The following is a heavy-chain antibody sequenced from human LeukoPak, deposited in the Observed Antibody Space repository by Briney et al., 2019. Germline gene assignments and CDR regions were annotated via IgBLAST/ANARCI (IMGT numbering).Heavy chain of an antibody. CDR2: ISAYNGNT. CDR3: ARDKDYDFWSGYVDAFDI. Sequence: ASVKVSCKASCYTFTSYGISWVRQAPGQGLEWMGWISAYNGNTNYAQKLQGRVTMTTDTSTSTAYMELRSLRSDDTAVYYCARDKDYDFWSGYVDAFDIWGQGTMVTVSS. V-gene: IGHV1-18*01. CDR1: CYTFTSYG. D-gene: IGHD3-3*01. J-gene: IGHJ3*02.